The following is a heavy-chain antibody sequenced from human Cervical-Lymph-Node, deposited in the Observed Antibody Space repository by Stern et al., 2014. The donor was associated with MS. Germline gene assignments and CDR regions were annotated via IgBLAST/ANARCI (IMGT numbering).Heavy chain of an antibody. CDR2: ISYDGSDT. CDR1: GFTFSNYG. Sequence: VQLVESGGGVVQPGRSLRLTCTVSGFTFSNYGMHWVRQAPGKGLEWVSVISYDGSDTYYAESVKGRFTISRDNTKNTLYLEMRRLRREDTAVYYCVKRGITEVRGVRLGDYWGPGTLVIVSS. D-gene: IGHD3-10*01. CDR3: VKRGITEVRGVRLGDY. J-gene: IGHJ4*02. V-gene: IGHV3-30*18.